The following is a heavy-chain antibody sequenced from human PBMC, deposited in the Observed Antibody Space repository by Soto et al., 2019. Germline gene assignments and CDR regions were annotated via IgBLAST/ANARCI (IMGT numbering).Heavy chain of an antibody. D-gene: IGHD6-13*01. CDR1: GGSISSSNW. CDR3: ASQGLGIAAARTRGGQGY. CDR2: IYHSGST. V-gene: IGHV4-4*02. Sequence: QVQLQESGPGLVKPSGTLSLTCAVSGGSISSSNWWSWVRQPPGKGLEWVGEIYHSGSTNYNPSLKSRVTISVDKSKTQFSLKLSSVTAADTAVYYCASQGLGIAAARTRGGQGYWVQGTLVTVSS. J-gene: IGHJ4*02.